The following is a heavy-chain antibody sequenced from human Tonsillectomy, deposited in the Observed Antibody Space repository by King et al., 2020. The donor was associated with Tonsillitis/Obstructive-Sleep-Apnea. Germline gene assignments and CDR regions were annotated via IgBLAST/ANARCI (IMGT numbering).Heavy chain of an antibody. Sequence: VQLVESGGGLVQPGGSLRLSCAASRFTFSSYWMSWVRQAPGKGLEWVANIKQDGSGKYYVDAVKGRFTISRDNAKNSLYLQMNSLRAEDTAVYYCARLANWHFNWFDPWGQGTLVTVSS. CDR2: IKQDGSGK. V-gene: IGHV3-7*01. CDR1: RFTFSSYW. J-gene: IGHJ5*02. D-gene: IGHD1-1*01. CDR3: ARLANWHFNWFDP.